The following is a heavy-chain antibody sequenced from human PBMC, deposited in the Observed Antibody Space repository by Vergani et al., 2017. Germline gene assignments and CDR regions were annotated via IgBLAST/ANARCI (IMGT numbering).Heavy chain of an antibody. CDR2: ISYDGSNK. CDR3: ARDRGFQGRIYYFDY. V-gene: IGHV3-30-3*01. Sequence: VQLLESGGGVVQPGRSLRLSCAASGFPFSSYAMHWVRQAPGKGLEWVAVISYDGSNKYYADSVKGRFTISRDNSKNTLYLQMNSLRAEDTAVYYCARDRGFQGRIYYFDYWGQGTLVTVSS. CDR1: GFPFSSYA. D-gene: IGHD2/OR15-2a*01. J-gene: IGHJ4*02.